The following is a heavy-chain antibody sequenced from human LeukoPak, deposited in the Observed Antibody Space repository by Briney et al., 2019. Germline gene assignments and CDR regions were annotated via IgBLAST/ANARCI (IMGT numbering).Heavy chain of an antibody. D-gene: IGHD3-16*02. V-gene: IGHV4-39*07. CDR2: IYYSGSS. Sequence: SETLSLTCIVSGGSISSSSYYWGWIRQPPGKGLEWIGNIYYSGSSYYNPSLKSRVTISVDTSKNQFSLKLSSVTAADTAVYYCARGGSYVWGSYRLKSWFDPWGQGTLVTVSS. CDR1: GGSISSSSYY. CDR3: ARGGSYVWGSYRLKSWFDP. J-gene: IGHJ5*02.